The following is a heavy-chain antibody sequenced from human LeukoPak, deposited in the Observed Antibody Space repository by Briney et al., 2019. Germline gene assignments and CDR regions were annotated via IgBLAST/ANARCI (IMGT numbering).Heavy chain of an antibody. Sequence: GGSLRLSCAASGFTFSNYAMSWVRQAPGKGLEWVSAISGSGGSTYYADSVKGRFTISRDNSKNTLYLQMNSLRAEDTAVYYCANYYYDSSGYYYVSYWGQGTLVTVSS. D-gene: IGHD3-22*01. J-gene: IGHJ4*02. CDR1: GFTFSNYA. V-gene: IGHV3-23*01. CDR2: ISGSGGST. CDR3: ANYYYDSSGYYYVSY.